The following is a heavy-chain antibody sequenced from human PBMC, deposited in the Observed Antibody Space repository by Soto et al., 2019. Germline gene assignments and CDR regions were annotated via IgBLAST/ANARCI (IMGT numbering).Heavy chain of an antibody. Sequence: SGTMRLTRSDEGGSFGGYYWSRLLQTHGEGLEWIGEINHSGSTNYSPSLKSRVTISVDTSKNQFSLKLSSVTAADTAVYYWARGGSSWYVYYYYGMDGWGQGTMVTVS. V-gene: IGHV4-34*01. J-gene: IGHJ6*02. CDR2: INHSGST. CDR3: ARGGSSWYVYYYYGMDG. D-gene: IGHD6-13*01. CDR1: GGSFGGYY.